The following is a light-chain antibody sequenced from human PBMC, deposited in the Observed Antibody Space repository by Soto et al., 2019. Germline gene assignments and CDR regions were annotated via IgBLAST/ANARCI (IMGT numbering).Light chain of an antibody. CDR3: QQCAGLTPWT. CDR1: QSVGSSL. J-gene: IGKJ1*01. V-gene: IGKV3-20*01. Sequence: EIVLTQSPGTLSLSPGERATLSCRASQSVGSSLLAWYQQKPGQAPRLLVYGASSRATGIPDRFSGSGSGTDFTLTISRLESEDFAMHYCQQCAGLTPWTFGQGNKVEV. CDR2: GAS.